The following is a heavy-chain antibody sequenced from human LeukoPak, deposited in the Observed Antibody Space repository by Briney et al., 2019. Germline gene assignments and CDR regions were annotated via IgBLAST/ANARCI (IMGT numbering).Heavy chain of an antibody. CDR3: ARAFRYCSGGSCYFSPYWFDP. CDR2: IYYSGST. J-gene: IGHJ5*02. Sequence: SETLSLTCTVSGGSISSSSYYWGWIRQPPRKGLEWIGSIYYSGSTNYNPSLKSRVTISVDTSKNQFSLKLSSVTAADTAVYYCARAFRYCSGGSCYFSPYWFDPWGQGTLVTVSS. V-gene: IGHV4-39*07. D-gene: IGHD2-15*01. CDR1: GGSISSSSYY.